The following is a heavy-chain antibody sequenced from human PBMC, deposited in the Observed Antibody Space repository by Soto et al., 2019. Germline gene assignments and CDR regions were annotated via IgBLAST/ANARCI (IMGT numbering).Heavy chain of an antibody. D-gene: IGHD6-19*01. CDR3: ARHVGVPGTRGFDY. V-gene: IGHV4-4*02. CDR1: GASITDNNW. J-gene: IGHJ4*02. CDR2: VVHWGTS. Sequence: QVQLQESGPGLVKPSETLSLTCAVSGASITDNNWWSWVRQSPGKGLEWIGEVVHWGTSNYNPSLGSRVTVSMDKSKNQVSLTLSSVTAADSAVYYCARHVGVPGTRGFDYWGQGILVTVSS.